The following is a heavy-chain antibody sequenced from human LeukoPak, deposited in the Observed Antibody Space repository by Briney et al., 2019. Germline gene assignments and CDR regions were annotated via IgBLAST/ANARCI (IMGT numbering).Heavy chain of an antibody. D-gene: IGHD4-17*01. Sequence: ASVKVSCKASGYTFTGYYMHWVRQAPGQGLEWMGWINPNSGGTSYAQKFQGRVTMTRDTSISTAYMELSRLRSDDTAVYYCAGAGGYGDYVDWGQGTLVTVSS. CDR2: INPNSGGT. CDR1: GYTFTGYY. J-gene: IGHJ4*02. V-gene: IGHV1-2*02. CDR3: AGAGGYGDYVD.